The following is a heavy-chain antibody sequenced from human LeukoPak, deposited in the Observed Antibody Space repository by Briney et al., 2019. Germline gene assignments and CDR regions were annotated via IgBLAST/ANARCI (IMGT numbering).Heavy chain of an antibody. Sequence: GGSLRLSCAASGFTFSSYSMNWVRQPPGKGLEWVSSISSSSSYIYYADSVKGRFTISRDNAKNSLYLQMNSLRAEDTAVYYCARDGDSGSYIASFDYWGQGTLVTVSS. J-gene: IGHJ4*02. CDR2: ISSSSSYI. V-gene: IGHV3-21*01. CDR3: ARDGDSGSYIASFDY. D-gene: IGHD1-26*01. CDR1: GFTFSSYS.